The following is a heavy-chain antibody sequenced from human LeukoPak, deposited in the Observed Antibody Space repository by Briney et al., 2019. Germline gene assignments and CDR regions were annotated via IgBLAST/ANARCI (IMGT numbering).Heavy chain of an antibody. J-gene: IGHJ2*01. Sequence: PGESLKISCNGSGYXFTSYWICWVRQMPGKGLEWMGIIHPGDSDTRYSPSFQGQVTISADKSISTAYLQWSSLKASDTAIYYCARHLLYSSGWYFDLWGRGTLVTVSS. D-gene: IGHD6-19*01. V-gene: IGHV5-51*01. CDR2: IHPGDSDT. CDR1: GYXFTSYW. CDR3: ARHLLYSSGWYFDL.